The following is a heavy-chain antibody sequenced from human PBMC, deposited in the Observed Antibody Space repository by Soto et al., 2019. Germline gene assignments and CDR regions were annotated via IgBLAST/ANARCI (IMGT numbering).Heavy chain of an antibody. D-gene: IGHD1-26*01. CDR2: ISAYKGNT. V-gene: IGHV1-18*01. CDR3: ARGWELVWQSEAFDI. Sequence: PGQGLEWMGWISAYKGNTNYAQELQGRVTMTTDTSTSTAYMELRSLRSDDTAVYYCARGWELVWQSEAFDIRC. J-gene: IGHJ3*02.